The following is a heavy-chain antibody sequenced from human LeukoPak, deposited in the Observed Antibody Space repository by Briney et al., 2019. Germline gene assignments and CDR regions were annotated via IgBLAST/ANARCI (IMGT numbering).Heavy chain of an antibody. CDR2: IIPIFGTA. V-gene: IGHV1-69*05. J-gene: IGHJ3*02. CDR3: ALPADGQLWSLHDAFDI. Sequence: SVKVSCKASGGTFSSYAISRVRQAPGQGLEWMGRIIPIFGTANYAQKFQGRVTITTDESTSTAYMELSSLRSEDTAVYYCALPADGQLWSLHDAFDIWGQGTMVTVSS. D-gene: IGHD5-18*01. CDR1: GGTFSSYA.